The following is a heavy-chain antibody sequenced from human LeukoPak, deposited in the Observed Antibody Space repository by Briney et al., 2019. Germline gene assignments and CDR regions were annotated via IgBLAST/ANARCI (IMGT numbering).Heavy chain of an antibody. V-gene: IGHV3-33*01. CDR3: ARDDDTSSHYSLFEY. D-gene: IGHD3-22*01. Sequence: GRSLRLSCAASGFTFSSYGMHWVRQAPGKGLEWVAVIWYDGSNKYYADSVKGRFTISRDTATNTLYLQMNSLRAEDTAIYYCARDDDTSSHYSLFEYWGQGTRVTVSS. CDR1: GFTFSSYG. CDR2: IWYDGSNK. J-gene: IGHJ4*02.